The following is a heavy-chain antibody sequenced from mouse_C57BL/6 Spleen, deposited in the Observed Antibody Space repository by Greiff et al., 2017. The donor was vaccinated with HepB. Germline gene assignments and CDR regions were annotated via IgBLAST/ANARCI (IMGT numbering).Heavy chain of an antibody. CDR3: VRDRTGTGYFDV. V-gene: IGHV10-3*01. Sequence: EVQRVESGGGLVQPKGSLKLSCAASGFTFNTYAMHWVRQAPGKGLEWVARIRSKSSNYATYYADSVKDRFTISRDDSQSMLYLQMNNLKTEDTAMYYGVRDRTGTGYFDVWGTGTTVTVSS. CDR1: GFTFNTYA. J-gene: IGHJ1*03. CDR2: IRSKSSNYAT. D-gene: IGHD4-1*01.